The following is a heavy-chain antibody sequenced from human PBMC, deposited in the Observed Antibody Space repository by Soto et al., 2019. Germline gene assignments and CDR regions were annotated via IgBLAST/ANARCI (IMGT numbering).Heavy chain of an antibody. Sequence: GGSLRLSCAASGFIFSNYHMNWVRQAPGKGLEWVSYIRNSGNTMYYANSVKGRFTISRDNAKGSLYLQMNSLRDEDTAVYYCTRQNIEHSSGWYPWGQGTLVTVSS. CDR3: TRQNIEHSSGWYP. CDR2: IRNSGNTM. V-gene: IGHV3-48*02. J-gene: IGHJ5*02. D-gene: IGHD6-13*01. CDR1: GFIFSNYH.